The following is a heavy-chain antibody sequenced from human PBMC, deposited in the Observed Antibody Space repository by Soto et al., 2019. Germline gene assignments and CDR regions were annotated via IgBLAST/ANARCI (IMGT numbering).Heavy chain of an antibody. CDR2: IYYSGST. V-gene: IGHV4-31*03. CDR1: GGSISSGGYY. J-gene: IGHJ4*02. CDR3: ARVVAAASHDFDY. Sequence: QVQLQESGPGLVKPSQTLSLTCTVSGGSISSGGYYWSWIRQHPGKGLEWIGYIYYSGSTYYNPPRKSRVNISVDTSKNPFSLKLSPLTAAATAVYYCARVVAAASHDFDYWGQGALVTVAS. D-gene: IGHD6-13*01.